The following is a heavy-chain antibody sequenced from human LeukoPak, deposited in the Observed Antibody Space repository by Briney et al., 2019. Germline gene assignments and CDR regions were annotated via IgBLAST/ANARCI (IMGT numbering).Heavy chain of an antibody. CDR2: IYSGGST. V-gene: IGHV3-53*04. CDR3: ARVYYDHPGGFDY. D-gene: IGHD3-22*01. CDR1: GFTVSSNY. Sequence: GGSLRLSCAASGFTVSSNYMSWVRQAPGKGLEWVSVIYSGGSTYYADSGKGRFTISRHNSKNTLYLQMNSLRAEDTAVYYCARVYYDHPGGFDYRGQGTLVTVSS. J-gene: IGHJ4*02.